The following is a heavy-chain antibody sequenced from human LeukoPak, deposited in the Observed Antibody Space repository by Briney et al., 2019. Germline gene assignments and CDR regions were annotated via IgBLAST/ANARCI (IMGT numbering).Heavy chain of an antibody. D-gene: IGHD1-1*01. CDR2: IYPGDSDT. V-gene: IGHV5-51*01. CDR3: ARLVSGTTYYYYMDV. CDR1: GSRFTSYW. J-gene: IGHJ6*03. Sequence: ASLKISCKGSGSRFTSYWIGWVRQMPGKGLEWMGIIYPGDSDTRYSPSFQGQVTISADKSISTAYLQWSSLKASDTAMYYCARLVSGTTYYYYMDVWGKGTTVTVSS.